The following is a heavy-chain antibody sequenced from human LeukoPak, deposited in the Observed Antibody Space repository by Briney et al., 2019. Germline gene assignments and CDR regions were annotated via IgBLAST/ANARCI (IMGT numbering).Heavy chain of an antibody. D-gene: IGHD6-19*01. CDR1: GFTFSSYA. CDR2: ISGSGGST. CDR3: AKDREGYSSGWYPSPGY. V-gene: IGHV3-23*01. J-gene: IGHJ4*02. Sequence: EGSLRLSCAASGFTFSSYAMSWVRQAPGKGLEWVSAISGSGGSTYYADSVKGRFTISRDNSKNTLYLQMNSLRAEDTAVYYCAKDREGYSSGWYPSPGYWGQGTLVTVSS.